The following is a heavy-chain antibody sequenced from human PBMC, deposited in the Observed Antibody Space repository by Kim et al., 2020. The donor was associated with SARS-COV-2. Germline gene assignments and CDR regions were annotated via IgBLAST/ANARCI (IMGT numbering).Heavy chain of an antibody. CDR3: TRGVTAGGEY. V-gene: IGHV3-49*04. CDR2: IRSLASGGTT. Sequence: GGSLRLSCATSGFTFRDYDMSWVRQAPGKGPEWIGFIRSLASGGTTEYAASMKDRFSVSRDDSKGIAYLQMNTLKTEDTAVYYCTRGVTAGGEYWGQRTLVTVS. D-gene: IGHD3-16*01. CDR1: GFTFRDYD. J-gene: IGHJ4*02.